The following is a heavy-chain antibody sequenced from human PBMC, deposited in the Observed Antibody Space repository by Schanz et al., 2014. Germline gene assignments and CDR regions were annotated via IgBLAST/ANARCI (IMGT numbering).Heavy chain of an antibody. J-gene: IGHJ5*02. CDR1: GYTFTDYH. CDR2: INPNSGGT. CDR3: AREGTIIRGLTGWFDP. Sequence: QVQLVQSGAEVKKPGASVKVSCKASGYTFTDYHIHWVRQAPGQGLEWMGRINPNSGGTNFAQKFQGRVTVTRDTSVSAAYMEFGSLRFDDTAVYYCAREGTIIRGLTGWFDPWGQGTLVTVSS. V-gene: IGHV1-2*06. D-gene: IGHD3-10*01.